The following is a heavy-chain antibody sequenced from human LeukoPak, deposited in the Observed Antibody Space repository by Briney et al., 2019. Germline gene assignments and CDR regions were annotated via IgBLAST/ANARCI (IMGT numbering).Heavy chain of an antibody. CDR3: AKDDRGGWSGHFAS. J-gene: IGHJ4*02. CDR1: GFSFSNFG. CDR2: IWHDGSAE. V-gene: IGHV3-33*06. Sequence: PGGSLRLSCAAAGFSFSNFGMHWVRQAPGKGLEWVAVIWHDGSAEFYVDFVKGRFKISRDDSKNTLYLQMNSLKVEDTALYYCAKDDRGGWSGHFASWGQGSLVIVSS. D-gene: IGHD6-19*01.